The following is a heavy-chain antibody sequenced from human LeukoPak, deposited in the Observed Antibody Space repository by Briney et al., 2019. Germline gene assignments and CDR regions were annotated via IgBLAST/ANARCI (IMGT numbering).Heavy chain of an antibody. CDR1: GGSISSYY. V-gene: IGHV4-59*01. J-gene: IGHJ4*02. Sequence: SETLSLTCTVSGGSISSYYWSWIRQPPGKGLEWIGYIYYSGSTNYNPSLKSRATISVDTSKNQFSLKLSSVTAADTAVYYCARDFQVAGTYYFDYWGQGTLVTVSS. CDR2: IYYSGST. CDR3: ARDFQVAGTYYFDY. D-gene: IGHD6-19*01.